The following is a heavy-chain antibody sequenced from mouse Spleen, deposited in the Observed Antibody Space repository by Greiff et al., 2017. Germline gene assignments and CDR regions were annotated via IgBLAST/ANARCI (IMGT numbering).Heavy chain of an antibody. CDR1: GFTFSDYG. V-gene: IGHV5-17*01. CDR3: ARMITTGDYYAMDY. Sequence: EVKLVESGGGLVKPGGSLNLSCAASGFTFSDYGMHWVRQAPEKGLEWVAYLRRGSSTIYYADTVKGRFTISRDNAKNTLFLQMTSRRSEDTAMYYCARMITTGDYYAMDYWGQGTSVTVSS. CDR2: LRRGSSTI. J-gene: IGHJ4*01. D-gene: IGHD2-4*01.